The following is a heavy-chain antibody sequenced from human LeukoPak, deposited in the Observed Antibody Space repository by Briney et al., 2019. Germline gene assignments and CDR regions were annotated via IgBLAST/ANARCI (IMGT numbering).Heavy chain of an antibody. Sequence: GGSLRLSCAASGFTFSICWINWVRQAPGKGLEWVANMNQDGSLQYYVDSVKGRFTISRDNAKNSLYLQMNSLRAKDTAVYYCARSEGSEKDDAFDIWGQGTMVTVSS. J-gene: IGHJ3*02. V-gene: IGHV3-7*03. D-gene: IGHD3-3*01. CDR3: ARSEGSEKDDAFDI. CDR2: MNQDGSLQ. CDR1: GFTFSICW.